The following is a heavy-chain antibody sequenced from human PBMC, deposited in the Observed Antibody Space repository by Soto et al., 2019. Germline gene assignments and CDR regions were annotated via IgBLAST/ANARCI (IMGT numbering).Heavy chain of an antibody. CDR2: ISGSGGST. CDR3: ARDGQWLVQGYYGMDV. D-gene: IGHD6-19*01. J-gene: IGHJ6*02. V-gene: IGHV3-23*01. Sequence: GGCLRLASAASGFTFSSYAMSWVRQAPGKWLELVSAISGSGGSTYYADYVKGRFTISRDNSKNTLYLQMNSLRAEDTAVYYCARDGQWLVQGYYGMDVWGQGTTVTVSS. CDR1: GFTFSSYA.